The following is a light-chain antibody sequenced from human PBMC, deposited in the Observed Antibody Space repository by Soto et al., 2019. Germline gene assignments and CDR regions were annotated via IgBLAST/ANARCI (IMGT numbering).Light chain of an antibody. V-gene: IGKV3D-15*01. CDR3: QQHLYWPLT. CDR1: QSISDT. J-gene: IGKJ4*01. CDR2: GAS. Sequence: EIMMTQSPATLSVSPGGRATLSCRASQSISDTLAWYQQKPGQAPRLLIYGASTRATGVPARFSGSGSGTDFTLTISSLQPEDVVLYYCQQHLYWPLTFGGGAKVDIK.